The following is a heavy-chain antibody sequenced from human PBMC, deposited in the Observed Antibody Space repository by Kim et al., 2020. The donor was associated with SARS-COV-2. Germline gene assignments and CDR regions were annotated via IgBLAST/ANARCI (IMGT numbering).Heavy chain of an antibody. Sequence: GGSLRLSCAASGFTFSNAWMSWVRQAPGKGLEWVGRIKSKTDGGTTDYAAPVKGRFTISRDDSKNTLYLQMNSLKTEDTAVYYCTAVLRYFDWSLNLDVWGKGTTVTVSS. CDR3: TAVLRYFDWSLNLDV. J-gene: IGHJ6*04. CDR2: IKSKTDGGTT. D-gene: IGHD3-9*01. V-gene: IGHV3-15*01. CDR1: GFTFSNAW.